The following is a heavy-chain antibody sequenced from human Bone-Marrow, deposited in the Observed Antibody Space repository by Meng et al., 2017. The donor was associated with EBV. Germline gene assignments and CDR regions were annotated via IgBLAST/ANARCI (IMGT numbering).Heavy chain of an antibody. V-gene: IGHV1-8*01. CDR3: ARVLCGSCYSIDY. D-gene: IGHD2-15*01. CDR1: GYTITSYE. CDR2: MNPNSGNK. Sequence: VLLVRAGGEVKTSGALVNVFCKASGYTITSYESYWVRQAAGQGLGWMGWMNPNSGNKSYDQTLKGRVTITRNTSISTAYMELSSVRSADTAVYYCARVLCGSCYSIDYWGQGTLVTVSS. J-gene: IGHJ4*02.